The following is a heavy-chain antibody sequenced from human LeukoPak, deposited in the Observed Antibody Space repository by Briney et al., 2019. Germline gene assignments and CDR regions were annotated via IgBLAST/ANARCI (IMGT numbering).Heavy chain of an antibody. D-gene: IGHD3-16*01. Sequence: SETLSLTCAVSGGSISSGGYSWSWIRQPPGKGLEWVGYIYHSGSTYYNPSLKSRVTISVDRSKNQFSLKLSSVTAADTAVYYCARGTFPDAFDIWGQGTMVTVSS. V-gene: IGHV4-30-2*01. CDR1: GGSISSGGYS. CDR2: IYHSGST. J-gene: IGHJ3*02. CDR3: ARGTFPDAFDI.